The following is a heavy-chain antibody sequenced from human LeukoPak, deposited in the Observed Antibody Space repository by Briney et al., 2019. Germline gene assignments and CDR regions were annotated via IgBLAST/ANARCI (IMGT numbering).Heavy chain of an antibody. J-gene: IGHJ4*02. CDR2: INPNSGGS. CDR1: GYTFIDYY. CDR3: ARDLPSTSNWELDY. D-gene: IGHD7-27*01. Sequence: ASVKVSCKASGYTFIDYYIHWVRQAPGQGLEWMGRINPNSGGSNYAQNFQGRVTMTRDTSISTAYMELSRLRSDDTAVYYCARDLPSTSNWELDYWGQGTLVTVSP. V-gene: IGHV1-2*06.